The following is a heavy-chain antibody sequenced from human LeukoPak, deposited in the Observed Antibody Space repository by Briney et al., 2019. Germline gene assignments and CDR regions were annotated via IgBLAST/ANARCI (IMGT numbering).Heavy chain of an antibody. CDR3: ARDMQGYRSGGSCTAFDS. D-gene: IGHD2-15*01. CDR2: ISTSSSYI. J-gene: IGHJ4*02. Sequence: PGGSLRLSCEASGFTFSGFGMNWVRQAPGRGLEWVSSISTSSSYIYYADAVKGRFTISRVNAKNSLYLQMNSLRAEDTAVYYCARDMQGYRSGGSCTAFDSWGPGTLVTVSS. CDR1: GFTFSGFG. V-gene: IGHV3-21*01.